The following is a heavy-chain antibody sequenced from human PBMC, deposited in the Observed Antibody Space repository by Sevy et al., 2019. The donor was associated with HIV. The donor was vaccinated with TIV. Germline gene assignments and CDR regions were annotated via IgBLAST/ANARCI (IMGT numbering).Heavy chain of an antibody. J-gene: IGHJ3*01. CDR3: ALTNSADYYDSGAIHL. CDR1: GFSFSHYS. D-gene: IGHD3-22*01. Sequence: GGSLRLSCTVTGFTFSGFSFSHYSMNWVRQAPGRGLEWDSSISYNSNFILYADPVKGRFTISRDDAKNSLFLLMDRLRADDTAMYYCALTNSADYYDSGAIHLWGRGTMVTVSS. CDR2: ISYNSNFI. V-gene: IGHV3-21*06.